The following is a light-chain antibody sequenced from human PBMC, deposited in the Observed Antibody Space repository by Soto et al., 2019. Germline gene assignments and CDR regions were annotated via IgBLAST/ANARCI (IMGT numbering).Light chain of an antibody. Sequence: QSALTQPPSASGSPGKSVTISCTGTSSDVGAYNYVSWYQQHPGKAPTLMIYEVNKRPSGVPDRFSGSKSGNTASLTVSGLQAEDEAEYYCSSYAGTYIHVVFGGGTKVTVL. V-gene: IGLV2-8*01. CDR3: SSYAGTYIHVV. CDR1: SSDVGAYNY. CDR2: EVN. J-gene: IGLJ2*01.